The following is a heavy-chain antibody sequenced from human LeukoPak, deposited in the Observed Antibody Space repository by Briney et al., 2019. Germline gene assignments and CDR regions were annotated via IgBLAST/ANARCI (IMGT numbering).Heavy chain of an antibody. J-gene: IGHJ5*02. CDR2: INSDGSST. D-gene: IGHD5-18*01. Sequence: GGSLRLSCAASGFTFSNYWMHWVRQAPGKGLVWVSRINSDGSSTTYAGSVKGRFTISRDNAKNTLYLQMSSLRAEDTAVYYCARDPHGYWWFDPWGQGTLVTVSS. V-gene: IGHV3-74*03. CDR3: ARDPHGYWWFDP. CDR1: GFTFSNYW.